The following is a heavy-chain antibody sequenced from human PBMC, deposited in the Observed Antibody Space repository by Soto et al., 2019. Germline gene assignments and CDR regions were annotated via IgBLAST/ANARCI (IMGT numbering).Heavy chain of an antibody. V-gene: IGHV4-59*08. CDR1: GGSISSYY. CDR3: ARQGFGALHGLVDV. Sequence: QVPLQASGPGVVTPSETLSLSCTGSGGSISSYYWSCIRQTPEKGLEWIGYVNDNCGSNYTPSLKSRVAIALDTSKRQFSLKLTSVTATDTGVYYCARQGFGALHGLVDVWAQGTTVTVSS. CDR2: VNDNCGS. J-gene: IGHJ6*02. D-gene: IGHD3-10*01.